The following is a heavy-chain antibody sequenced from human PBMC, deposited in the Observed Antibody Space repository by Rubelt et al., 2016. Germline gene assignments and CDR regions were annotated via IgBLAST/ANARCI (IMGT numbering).Heavy chain of an antibody. CDR2: IKSETDGGIT. D-gene: IGHD6-13*01. CDR3: ATDQDSSTWYVVY. Sequence: EVQLVESGGGLVKPGGSLRLSCVASGFTFKNAWMTWVRQAPGKGLEWVGRIKSETDGGITDYAAPVKGRFIISRDDSKNTLYLQMNSLRAEDTALYYCATDQDSSTWYVVYWGQGTLVTVSS. CDR1: GFTFKNAW. J-gene: IGHJ4*02. V-gene: IGHV3-15*01.